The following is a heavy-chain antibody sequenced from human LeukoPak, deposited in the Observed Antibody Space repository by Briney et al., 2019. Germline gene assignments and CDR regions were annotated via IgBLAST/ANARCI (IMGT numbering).Heavy chain of an antibody. V-gene: IGHV1-24*01. J-gene: IGHJ4*02. CDR3: ATDPPLYCGGGCPYYY. D-gene: IGHD2-21*02. CDR2: FDPEDGET. CDR1: GYTLTELS. Sequence: ASVKVSCKVSGYTLTELSMHWVRQAPGKGLEWMGGFDPEDGETIYAQKFQGRVTMTEDTSTDTAYMELSSLRSEDTAVYYCATDPPLYCGGGCPYYYWGQGTLVTVSS.